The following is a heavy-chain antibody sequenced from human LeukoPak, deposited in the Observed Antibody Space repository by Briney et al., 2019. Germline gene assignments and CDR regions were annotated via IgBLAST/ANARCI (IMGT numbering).Heavy chain of an antibody. Sequence: GGSLRLSCAASGFTFSSYSMNWVRQSPGKGLEWVSGISVSDDSRYYADSVKGRFTISRDRSNNMLHLQMNSLRAEDTAVYYCARDRNCVSTNCPYDFWGQGTPVTVSS. J-gene: IGHJ4*02. CDR3: ARDRNCVSTNCPYDF. CDR1: GFTFSSYS. V-gene: IGHV3-23*01. D-gene: IGHD2-2*01. CDR2: ISVSDDSR.